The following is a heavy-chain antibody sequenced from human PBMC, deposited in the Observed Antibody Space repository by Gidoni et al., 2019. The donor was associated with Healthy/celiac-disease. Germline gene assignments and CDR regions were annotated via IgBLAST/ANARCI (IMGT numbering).Heavy chain of an antibody. J-gene: IGHJ4*02. CDR1: GGSFSGYY. CDR3: ARGGGYSNRAGYY. Sequence: QVQLQQWGAGLLQPSETLSLTCAVYGGSFSGYYWSWIRQPPGKGREWIGEINHSGSTNYNPSLKSRVTISVDTSKNQFSLKLSSVTAADTAVYYCARGGGYSNRAGYYWGQGTLVTVSS. V-gene: IGHV4-34*01. CDR2: INHSGST. D-gene: IGHD4-4*01.